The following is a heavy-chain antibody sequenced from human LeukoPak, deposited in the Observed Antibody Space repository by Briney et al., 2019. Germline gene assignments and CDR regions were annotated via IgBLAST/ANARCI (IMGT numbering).Heavy chain of an antibody. D-gene: IGHD3-3*01. CDR2: IYHSGST. CDR1: GGSISRNNW. J-gene: IGHJ4*02. V-gene: IGHV4-4*02. Sequence: SETLSLTCAVSGGSISRNNWWSWVRQPPGKGLEWIGEIYHSGSTNYNPSLKSRVTISVDKSKNQFSLKLTSVTAADTAVYYCARQSDYITIFGVVRGFDYWGQGTLVTVSS. CDR3: ARQSDYITIFGVVRGFDY.